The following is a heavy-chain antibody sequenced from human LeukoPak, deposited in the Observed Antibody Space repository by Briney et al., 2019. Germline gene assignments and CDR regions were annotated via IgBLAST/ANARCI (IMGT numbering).Heavy chain of an antibody. D-gene: IGHD1-1*01. CDR2: IKPDGSVK. CDR3: ARDQPDPAGTGPRFDY. J-gene: IGHJ4*02. V-gene: IGHV3-7*01. Sequence: PGGPLRLSCVASGLTFSSSWMSWVRQAPGKGLEWVANIKPDGSVKYYADSVKGRFTISRDNAENSLYLQMNSLRTEDTAVYYCARDQPDPAGTGPRFDYWGQGSLVTVSS. CDR1: GLTFSSSW.